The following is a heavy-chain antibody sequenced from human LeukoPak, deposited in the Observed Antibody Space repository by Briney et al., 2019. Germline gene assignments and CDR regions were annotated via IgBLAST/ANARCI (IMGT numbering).Heavy chain of an antibody. D-gene: IGHD5-12*01. CDR2: FGGSGNT. Sequence: GGSLRLSCAASGFTFSNYGMGWVRQAPGKGLEWVSVFGGSGNTYYADSVKGRFTISRDNSKKTLSLQMNSLRAEDTAVYYCAKAPDSGYDFPDYWGQGTLVTVSS. V-gene: IGHV3-23*01. CDR1: GFTFSNYG. J-gene: IGHJ4*02. CDR3: AKAPDSGYDFPDY.